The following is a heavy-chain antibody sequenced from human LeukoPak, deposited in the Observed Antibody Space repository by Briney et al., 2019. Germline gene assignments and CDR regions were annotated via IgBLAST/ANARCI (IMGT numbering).Heavy chain of an antibody. D-gene: IGHD4-23*01. J-gene: IGHJ4*02. Sequence: HPGGSLRLSCAASGFTFSSYAMSWVRQAPGKGLEWVSAISGSGGSTYYADSVKGRFTISRDNSKNTLYLQMNSLRAEDTAVYYCAKDRGYGGNPMYYFDYWGQGTLVTVSS. CDR2: ISGSGGST. CDR3: AKDRGYGGNPMYYFDY. V-gene: IGHV3-23*01. CDR1: GFTFSSYA.